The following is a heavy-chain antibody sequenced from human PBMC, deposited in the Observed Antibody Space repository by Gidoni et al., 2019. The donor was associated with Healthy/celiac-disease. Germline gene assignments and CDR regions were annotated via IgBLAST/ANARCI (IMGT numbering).Heavy chain of an antibody. CDR1: GYTFTSYY. J-gene: IGHJ4*02. Sequence: QVQLVQSGAEVKKPGASVKVSCKASGYTFTSYYMHWVRQAPGQGLEWMGIINPSGGSTSYAQKFQGRVTMTRDTSTSTVYMELSSLRSEDTAVYYCARDGSGSYYSGAASYWGQGTLVTVSS. V-gene: IGHV1-46*01. CDR3: ARDGSGSYYSGAASY. CDR2: INPSGGST. D-gene: IGHD3-10*01.